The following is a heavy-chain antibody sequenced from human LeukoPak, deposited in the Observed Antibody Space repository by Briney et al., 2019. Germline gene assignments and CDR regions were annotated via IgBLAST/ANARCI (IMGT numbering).Heavy chain of an antibody. V-gene: IGHV1-24*01. D-gene: IGHD6-6*01. CDR2: FDPEDGET. J-gene: IGHJ3*02. CDR3: ARDRWSSSSSEGALDI. Sequence: GASVKVSCKVSGYTLTELSMHWVRQAPGKGLEWMGGFDPEDGETIYAQKLQGRVTMTTDTSTSTAYMELRSLRSDDTAVYYCARDRWSSSSSEGALDIWGQGTMVTVSS. CDR1: GYTLTELS.